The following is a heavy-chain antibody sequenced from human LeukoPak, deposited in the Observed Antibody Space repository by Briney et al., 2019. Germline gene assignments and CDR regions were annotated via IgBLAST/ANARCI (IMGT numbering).Heavy chain of an antibody. V-gene: IGHV3-74*01. J-gene: IGHJ4*02. CDR1: GFTFSSYW. CDR2: INSDGSST. Sequence: GGSLGLSCAASGFTFSSYWMHWVRQAPGKGLVWVSRINSDGSSTSYADSVKGRFTISRDNAKNTLYLQMNSLRAEDTAVYYCARDYYDSSGYFDGLNYWGQGTLVTVSS. CDR3: ARDYYDSSGYFDGLNY. D-gene: IGHD3-22*01.